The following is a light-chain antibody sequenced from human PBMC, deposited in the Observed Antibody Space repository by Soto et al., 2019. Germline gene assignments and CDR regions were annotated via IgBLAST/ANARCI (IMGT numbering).Light chain of an antibody. J-gene: IGLJ2*01. CDR3: SSYTGSSTYVV. Sequence: QSVLTQPASVSGSPGQSITISCTGTSSDVGGYNYVSWYQQHPGKAPKPMIYDVNNRPSGVSNRFSGSKSGNTASLTISGLQAEDEADYYCSSYTGSSTYVVFGGGTQLTVL. CDR2: DVN. V-gene: IGLV2-14*01. CDR1: SSDVGGYNY.